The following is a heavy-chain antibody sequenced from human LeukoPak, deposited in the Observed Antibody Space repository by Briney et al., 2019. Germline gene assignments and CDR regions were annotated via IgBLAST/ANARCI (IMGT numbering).Heavy chain of an antibody. CDR3: ARDGPTAAPFDY. CDR2: INPNSGGT. V-gene: IGHV1-2*02. D-gene: IGHD2-2*01. CDR1: GYTFTGYY. J-gene: IGHJ4*02. Sequence: ASVKVSCKASGYTFTGYYMHWVRQAPGQGLEWMGWINPNSGGTNNAQKFQGRVTMTRDTSTTTVYMEVNSLTSEDTAVYFCARDGPTAAPFDYWGQGTLVTVSS.